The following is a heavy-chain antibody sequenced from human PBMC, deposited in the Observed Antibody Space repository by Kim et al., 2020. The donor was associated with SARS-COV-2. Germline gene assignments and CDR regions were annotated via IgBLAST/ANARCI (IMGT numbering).Heavy chain of an antibody. CDR1: GFTFSNAW. J-gene: IGHJ4*02. CDR3: TTDVWFGELWIARPFDC. Sequence: GGSLRLSCAASGFTFSNAWMSWVRQAPGKGLEWVGRIKSKTDGGTTDYAAPVKGRFTISRDDSKNTLYLQMNSLKTEDTAVYYCTTDVWFGELWIARPFDCWGQGTLVTVSS. CDR2: IKSKTDGGTT. V-gene: IGHV3-15*01. D-gene: IGHD3-10*01.